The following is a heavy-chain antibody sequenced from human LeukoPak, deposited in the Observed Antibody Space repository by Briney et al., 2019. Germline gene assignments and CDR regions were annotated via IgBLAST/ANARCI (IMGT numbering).Heavy chain of an antibody. CDR2: ISFDESNA. CDR3: AGASRRGSVVDY. J-gene: IGHJ4*02. D-gene: IGHD4-23*01. CDR1: GFTFSSYA. V-gene: IGHV3-30-3*01. Sequence: PGRSLRLSCAASGFTFSSYAMHWVRQAPGKGLEWVALISFDESNAYYADSVKGRFTISRDNAKNSLYLQMNSLRAEDTAVYYCAGASRRGSVVDYWGQGTLVIVSS.